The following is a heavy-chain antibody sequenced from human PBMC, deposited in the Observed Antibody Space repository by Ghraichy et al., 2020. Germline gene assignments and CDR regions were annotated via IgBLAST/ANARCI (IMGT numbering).Heavy chain of an antibody. D-gene: IGHD3-22*01. CDR3: ARVGTEETYYYDSSGSPGAFDI. Sequence: SETLSLTCTVSGGSISSGGYYWSWIRQHPGKGLEWIGYIYYSGSTYYNPSLKSRVTISVDTSKNQFSLKLSSVTAADTAVYYCARVGTEETYYYDSSGSPGAFDIWGQGTMVTVSS. CDR2: IYYSGST. V-gene: IGHV4-31*03. J-gene: IGHJ3*02. CDR1: GGSISSGGYY.